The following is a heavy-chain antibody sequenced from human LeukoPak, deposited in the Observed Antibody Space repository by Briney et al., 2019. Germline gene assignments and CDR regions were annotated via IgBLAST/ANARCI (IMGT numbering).Heavy chain of an antibody. V-gene: IGHV1-2*02. D-gene: IGHD3-22*01. Sequence: ASVKVSCKASGYTFTGYYMHWVRQAPGQGLEWMGWINPNSGGTNYAQKFQGRVTMTRDASISTAYMELSRLRSDDTAVYYCARRAENYYDLDYWGQGTLVTVSS. J-gene: IGHJ4*02. CDR3: ARRAENYYDLDY. CDR2: INPNSGGT. CDR1: GYTFTGYY.